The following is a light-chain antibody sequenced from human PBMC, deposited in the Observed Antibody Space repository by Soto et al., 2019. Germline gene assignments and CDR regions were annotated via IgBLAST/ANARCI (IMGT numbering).Light chain of an antibody. V-gene: IGKV3-15*01. Sequence: EVVMTQSPATLSVSPGERATLSCRASQSVSINLAWYQQKPGQAPRLLIFGASTRATGIPARFSGSGSGTDFTLTISSLQSEDFAVYSCHQYNNSPPWTFGQGTKVES. CDR2: GAS. J-gene: IGKJ1*01. CDR3: HQYNNSPPWT. CDR1: QSVSIN.